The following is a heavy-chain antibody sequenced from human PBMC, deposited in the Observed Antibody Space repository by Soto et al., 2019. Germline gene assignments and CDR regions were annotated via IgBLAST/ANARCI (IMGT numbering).Heavy chain of an antibody. Sequence: GESLKISCAASGFTFSSYAMHWVRQAPGKGLEWVAVISYDGSNKYYADSVKGRFTISRDNSKNTLYLQMNSRRAEDTAVYYCARGLPVNMRYYYYGMDVLGQGTTVTVSS. J-gene: IGHJ6*02. D-gene: IGHD3-16*01. CDR1: GFTFSSYA. V-gene: IGHV3-30-3*01. CDR2: ISYDGSNK. CDR3: ARGLPVNMRYYYYGMDV.